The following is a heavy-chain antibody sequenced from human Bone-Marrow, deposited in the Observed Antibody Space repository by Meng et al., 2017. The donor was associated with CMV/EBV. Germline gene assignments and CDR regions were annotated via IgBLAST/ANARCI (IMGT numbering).Heavy chain of an antibody. Sequence: ASVKVSCKASGYTFTHYYIHWVRQAPGQGLEWMGWINPNSGGTNYAQKFQGRVTMTRDTSISTAYMELSRLRSDGTAVHYCARDHDYSSPDYWGQGTLVTVSS. CDR1: GYTFTHYY. CDR3: ARDHDYSSPDY. CDR2: INPNSGGT. V-gene: IGHV1-2*02. D-gene: IGHD4-11*01. J-gene: IGHJ4*02.